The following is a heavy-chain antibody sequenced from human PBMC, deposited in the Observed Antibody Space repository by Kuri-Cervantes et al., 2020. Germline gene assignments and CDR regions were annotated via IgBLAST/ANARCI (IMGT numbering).Heavy chain of an antibody. J-gene: IGHJ4*02. D-gene: IGHD1-26*01. V-gene: IGHV4-31*03. Sequence: LRLSCTVSGGSISSGGYYWSWIRQHPGKGLEWIGYIYYSGSTYYNPSLKSRVTISVDTSKNQFSLKLSSVTAADTAVYYCARDLYSGSYFYYWGQGTLVTVSS. CDR3: ARDLYSGSYFYY. CDR2: IYYSGST. CDR1: GGSISSGGYY.